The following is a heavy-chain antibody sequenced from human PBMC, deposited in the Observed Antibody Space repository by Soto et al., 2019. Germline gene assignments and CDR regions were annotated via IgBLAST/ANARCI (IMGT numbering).Heavy chain of an antibody. CDR2: ISAYNGNT. CDR3: VRVTDTIVGATMGSDY. J-gene: IGHJ4*02. CDR1: GYTFSSYG. V-gene: IGHV1-18*04. D-gene: IGHD1-26*01. Sequence: GASVKVSFKASGYTFSSYGISWVRQAPGQGLAWMGWISAYNGNTNYAQKLQGRVTMTTDTSTSTAYMELSSLRSDDTAVYSCVRVTDTIVGATMGSDYWGQGTLVTVSS.